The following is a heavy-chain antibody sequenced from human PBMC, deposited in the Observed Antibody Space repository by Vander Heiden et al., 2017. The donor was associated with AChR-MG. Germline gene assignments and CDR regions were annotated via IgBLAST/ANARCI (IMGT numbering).Heavy chain of an antibody. CDR3: ASSRDGYINAFDI. CDR2: ISSSSSYI. J-gene: IGHJ3*02. CDR1: GLTFSSYS. D-gene: IGHD5-12*01. V-gene: IGHV3-21*01. Sequence: EVQLVESGGGLVKPGGSLRLSCAASGLTFSSYSMNWVRQAPGKGLEWVSSISSSSSYICYADSVKGRFTISRDNAKNSLYLQMNGLRAEDTAVYYCASSRDGYINAFDIWGQGTMVTVSS.